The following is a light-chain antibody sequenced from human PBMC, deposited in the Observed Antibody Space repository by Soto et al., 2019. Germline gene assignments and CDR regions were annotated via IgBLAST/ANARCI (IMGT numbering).Light chain of an antibody. Sequence: DVVMTQSPLSLPVTLGQPASISCRSSHSLMYSDGISYLSWFQQRPGQSPRRLIYKASNRDSWVPCRFSGSGSGTDFTRKISRVEADDVGVYYCMQGTHWPPGTLGQGTKLEIK. V-gene: IGKV2-30*01. CDR2: KAS. CDR1: HSLMYSDGISY. CDR3: MQGTHWPPGT. J-gene: IGKJ2*01.